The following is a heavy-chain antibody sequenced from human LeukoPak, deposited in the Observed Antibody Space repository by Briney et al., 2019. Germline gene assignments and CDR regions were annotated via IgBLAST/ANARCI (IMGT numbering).Heavy chain of an antibody. CDR3: ARDSGYDGYVGY. CDR2: ISAYNGNT. J-gene: IGHJ4*02. D-gene: IGHD5-12*01. V-gene: IGHV1-18*01. CDR1: GYTFTSYG. Sequence: ASVKVSCKASGYTFTSYGISWVRQAPGQGLEWMGWISAYNGNTNYAQKLQGRVTMTTDTSTSPAYMELRSLGSDDTAVYYCARDSGYDGYVGYWGQGTLVTVSS.